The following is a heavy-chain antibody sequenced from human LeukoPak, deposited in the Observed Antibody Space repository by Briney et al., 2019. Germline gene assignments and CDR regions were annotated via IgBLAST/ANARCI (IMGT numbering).Heavy chain of an antibody. J-gene: IGHJ4*02. CDR2: ISGSGGST. CDR1: GFTFSSYA. CDR3: AKRKDYGDSEALDY. D-gene: IGHD4-17*01. V-gene: IGHV3-23*01. Sequence: GGSLRFSCAASGFTFSSYAMSWVRQAPGKGLEWVSAISGSGGSTYYADSVKGRFTISRDNSKNTLYLQMNSLRAEDTAVYYCAKRKDYGDSEALDYWGQGTLVTVSS.